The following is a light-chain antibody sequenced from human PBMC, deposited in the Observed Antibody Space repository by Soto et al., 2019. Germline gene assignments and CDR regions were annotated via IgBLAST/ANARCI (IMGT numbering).Light chain of an antibody. J-gene: IGKJ1*01. CDR1: ESVSSW. Sequence: DIQLTHSPSTLSASILYRVTITCRASESVSSWLAWYQQKPGKAPKFLIYKVSSLQSGVPSRFSGSGSGTDFTLTISSLQSEDFGVYFCQQYDNWPWTFGQGTKVDI. V-gene: IGKV1-5*03. CDR3: QQYDNWPWT. CDR2: KVS.